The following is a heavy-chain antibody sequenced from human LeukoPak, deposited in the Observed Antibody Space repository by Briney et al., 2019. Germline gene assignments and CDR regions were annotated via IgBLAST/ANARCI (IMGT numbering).Heavy chain of an antibody. CDR1: GGTFSSYA. Sequence: SVKVSCTASGGTFSSYAISWVRQAPGQGLEWVGGIIPIFGSANYAQKFQGRVTITADESTSTAYMELSSLRSEDTAVYYCARDPPSYGDPEEPLDYWGQGTLVTVSS. CDR3: ARDPPSYGDPEEPLDY. V-gene: IGHV1-69*13. D-gene: IGHD4-17*01. J-gene: IGHJ4*02. CDR2: IIPIFGSA.